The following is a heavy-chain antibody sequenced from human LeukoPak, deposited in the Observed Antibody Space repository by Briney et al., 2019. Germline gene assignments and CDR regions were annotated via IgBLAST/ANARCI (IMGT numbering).Heavy chain of an antibody. Sequence: PGRSLRLSCAASGFTFSSYGMHWVRQAPGKGLEWVAVIWYDGSNKYYADSVKGRFTISRDNSKNTLYVRMNSLRAEDTGVYYCPKGAYYDFWSGYYRYYFDYWGQGTLVTVSS. V-gene: IGHV3-33*06. D-gene: IGHD3-3*01. CDR1: GFTFSSYG. CDR3: PKGAYYDFWSGYYRYYFDY. J-gene: IGHJ4*02. CDR2: IWYDGSNK.